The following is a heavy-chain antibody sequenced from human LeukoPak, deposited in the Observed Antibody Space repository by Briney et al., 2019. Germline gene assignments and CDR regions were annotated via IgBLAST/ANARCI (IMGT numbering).Heavy chain of an antibody. CDR3: ARGDYSSTLDY. Sequence: PGGSLRLSCAASGFTVSSNYMSWVRQAPGKGLEWVSVIYSGGSTYYADSVKGRFTISRDNSKNTLYLQMNSLRAEDTAVYYCARGDYSSTLDYWGQGTLVTVSS. D-gene: IGHD6-13*01. CDR1: GFTVSSNY. J-gene: IGHJ4*02. CDR2: IYSGGST. V-gene: IGHV3-53*01.